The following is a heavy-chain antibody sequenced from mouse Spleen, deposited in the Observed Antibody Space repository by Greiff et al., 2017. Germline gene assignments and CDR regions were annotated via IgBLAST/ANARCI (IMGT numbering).Heavy chain of an antibody. Sequence: VMLVESGPELVKPGASVKMSCKASGYTFTDYVISWVKQRTGQGLEWIGEIYPGSGSTYYNEKFKGKATLTADKSSNTAYMQLSSLTSEDSAVYFCARKGMITTVVAPYFDYWGQGTTLTVSS. CDR2: IYPGSGST. V-gene: IGHV1-77*01. CDR3: ARKGMITTVVAPYFDY. D-gene: IGHD1-1*01. J-gene: IGHJ2*01. CDR1: GYTFTDYV.